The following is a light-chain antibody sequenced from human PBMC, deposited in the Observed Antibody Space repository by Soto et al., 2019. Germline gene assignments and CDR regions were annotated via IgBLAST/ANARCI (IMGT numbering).Light chain of an antibody. CDR2: ADT. CDR1: SSDIGSYNF. CDR3: CSYAGRSTWV. J-gene: IGLJ3*02. V-gene: IGLV2-23*01. Sequence: QSALTQPASVSGSTGQSITISCTGASSDIGSYNFVSWYQQHPGKAPKLMIYADTKRPSGVSNRFSGAKSGNTASLTISGLQAEDESDYYCCSYAGRSTWVFGGGTKLTVL.